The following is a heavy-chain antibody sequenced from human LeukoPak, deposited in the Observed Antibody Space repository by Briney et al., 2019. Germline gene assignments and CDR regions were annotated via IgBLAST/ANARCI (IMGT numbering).Heavy chain of an antibody. D-gene: IGHD3-22*01. V-gene: IGHV3-74*01. CDR1: GNYW. CDR2: INSDGSWT. CDR3: VSYYETY. J-gene: IGHJ4*02. Sequence: GGSLRLSCAASGNYWMHWVRQAPGKGLVWVSHINSDGSWTSYADSVKGRFTISKDNAKNTVYLQMNSLRAEDTAVYYCVSYYETYWGRGTLVTVSS.